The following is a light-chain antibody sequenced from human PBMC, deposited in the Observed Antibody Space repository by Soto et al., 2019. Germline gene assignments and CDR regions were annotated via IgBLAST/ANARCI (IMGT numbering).Light chain of an antibody. CDR2: EVA. Sequence: QSALTPPNSVSGSPGQSITISCSTTSSDFGSYNFVSWFQQHPGKAPKLIIYEVANRPSGVSYRFSGSTYGNTASLSISGLQSEDEADYYCTSFTTTHTCVFGGGTKLTVL. V-gene: IGLV2-14*01. CDR3: TSFTTTHTCV. J-gene: IGLJ3*02. CDR1: SSDFGSYNF.